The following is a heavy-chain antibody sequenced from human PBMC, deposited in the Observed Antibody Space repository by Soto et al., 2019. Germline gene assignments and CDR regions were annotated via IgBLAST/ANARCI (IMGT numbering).Heavy chain of an antibody. CDR1: GYSFTNND. Sequence: ASVKVSCKASGYSFTNNDVTWVRQATGQGLEWMGWMNPGSGDTGYAQKFQGRVTMTRDISIATAYMELSSLRSDDTAIYYCARMATFGSLNWFDPCXQGTLVTVSS. CDR2: MNPGSGDT. D-gene: IGHD3-16*01. J-gene: IGHJ5*02. V-gene: IGHV1-8*01. CDR3: ARMATFGSLNWFDP.